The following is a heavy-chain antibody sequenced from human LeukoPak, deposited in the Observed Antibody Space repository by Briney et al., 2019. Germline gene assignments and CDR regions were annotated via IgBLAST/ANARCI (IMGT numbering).Heavy chain of an antibody. CDR3: ARDQYYYDSSGYRTFDY. J-gene: IGHJ4*02. D-gene: IGHD3-22*01. Sequence: TTSETLSLTCTVSGVSISSYYWSWIRQPAGKGLELIGRIHTSGSTNYNPSLKSRVTMSVDTSKNQFSLKLSSVTAADPAVYYCARDQYYYDSSGYRTFDYWGQGTLVTVSS. CDR1: GVSISSYY. V-gene: IGHV4-4*07. CDR2: IHTSGST.